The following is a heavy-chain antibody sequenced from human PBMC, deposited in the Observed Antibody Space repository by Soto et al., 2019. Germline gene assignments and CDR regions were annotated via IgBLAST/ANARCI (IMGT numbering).Heavy chain of an antibody. CDR2: IYHSGAT. Sequence: QVQLQESGPGLVRPSGTLTLTCAVSGGSISSSNWWNWVRQPPGKGLEWIGEIYHSGATNYNPSLNSRVTISVDKSKNQFSLKLSSVTAAETAVYYCARAVGYCSGGSCHGLDYWGQGTLVTASS. V-gene: IGHV4-4*02. CDR3: ARAVGYCSGGSCHGLDY. J-gene: IGHJ4*02. D-gene: IGHD2-15*01. CDR1: GGSISSSNW.